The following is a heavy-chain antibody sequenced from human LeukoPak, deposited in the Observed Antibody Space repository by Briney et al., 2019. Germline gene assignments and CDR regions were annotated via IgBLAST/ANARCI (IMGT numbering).Heavy chain of an antibody. J-gene: IGHJ4*02. D-gene: IGHD2-2*01. Sequence: GGSLRLSCAASGFIFENYWMNWVRQAPGKGLEWVANIEQDGSEKYYVDSVEGRLTISRDNARNSLYLQMNSLRAEDTAVYYCASLYCTHTTCYYFDYWGQGTLVSVSS. V-gene: IGHV3-7*01. CDR1: GFIFENYW. CDR3: ASLYCTHTTCYYFDY. CDR2: IEQDGSEK.